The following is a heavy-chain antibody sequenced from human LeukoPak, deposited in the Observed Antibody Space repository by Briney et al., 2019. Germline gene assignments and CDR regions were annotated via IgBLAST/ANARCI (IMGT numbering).Heavy chain of an antibody. CDR3: AKASGYSYGKYFFDS. Sequence: GGSLRLSCAASGFTFSSYAMNWVRQAPGKGLEWVSSITSSGDATYYADSVKGRFTISRDNSKSTVYLQMNSLRAEDTAVYYCAKASGYSYGKYFFDSWGQGALVTVSS. CDR1: GFTFSSYA. CDR2: ITSSGDAT. J-gene: IGHJ4*02. D-gene: IGHD5-18*01. V-gene: IGHV3-23*01.